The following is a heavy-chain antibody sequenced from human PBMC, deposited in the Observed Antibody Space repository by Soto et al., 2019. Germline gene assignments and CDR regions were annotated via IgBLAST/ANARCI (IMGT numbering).Heavy chain of an antibody. D-gene: IGHD3-22*01. CDR2: IKSKTDGGTT. Sequence: GGSLRLSCAASGFTFSNAWMNWVRQAPGKGLEWVGRIKSKTDGGTTDYAAPVKGRFTISRDDSKNTLYLQMNSLKTEDTAVYYCTTDLISDPTMIVARIDYWGQGTLVTVSS. V-gene: IGHV3-15*07. CDR1: GFTFSNAW. CDR3: TTDLISDPTMIVARIDY. J-gene: IGHJ4*02.